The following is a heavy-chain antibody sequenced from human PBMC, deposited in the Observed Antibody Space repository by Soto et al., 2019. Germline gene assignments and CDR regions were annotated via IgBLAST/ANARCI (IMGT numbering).Heavy chain of an antibody. CDR1: GGSFSGYY. V-gene: IGHV4-34*01. CDR2: INHSGST. CDR3: AREDDLRSGFDY. Sequence: SETLSLTCAVYGGSFSGYYWSWIRQPPGKGLEWIGEINHSGSTNYNPSLKSRVTISVDTSKNQFSLKLSSVTAADTAVYYCAREDDLRSGFDYWGQETLVTVSS. D-gene: IGHD3-3*01. J-gene: IGHJ4*02.